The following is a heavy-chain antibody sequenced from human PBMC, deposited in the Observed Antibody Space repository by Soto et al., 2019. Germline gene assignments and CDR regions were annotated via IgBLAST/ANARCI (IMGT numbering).Heavy chain of an antibody. J-gene: IGHJ6*02. V-gene: IGHV3-33*01. CDR3: ARDLPKYYDFWSGYYYYYCGMDV. D-gene: IGHD3-3*01. Sequence: PGGSLRLSCAASGFTFSSYGMHWVRQAPGKGLEWVAVIWYDGSNKYYADSVKGRFTISRDNSKNTLYLQMNSLRAEDMAVYYCARDLPKYYDFWSGYYYYYCGMDVWGQGTTVTVSS. CDR2: IWYDGSNK. CDR1: GFTFSSYG.